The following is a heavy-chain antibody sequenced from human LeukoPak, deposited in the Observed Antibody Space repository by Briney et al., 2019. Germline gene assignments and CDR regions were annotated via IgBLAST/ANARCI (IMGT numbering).Heavy chain of an antibody. CDR2: ISSSGSTI. CDR3: ARDRIHYDSSGDYYYYGMDV. CDR1: GFTFSSYE. Sequence: GGSLRLSCAASGFTFSSYEMNWVRQAPGKGLEWVSYISSSGSTIYYADSMKGRFTISRDNAKNSLYPQMNSLRAEDTAVYYCARDRIHYDSSGDYYYYGMDVWGQGTTVTVSS. D-gene: IGHD3-22*01. J-gene: IGHJ6*02. V-gene: IGHV3-48*03.